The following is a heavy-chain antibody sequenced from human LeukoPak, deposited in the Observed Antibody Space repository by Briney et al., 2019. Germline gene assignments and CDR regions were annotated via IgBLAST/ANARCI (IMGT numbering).Heavy chain of an antibody. CDR3: ARGDDSSGYYYP. CDR1: GCSISSYY. Sequence: PSETLSLTCTISGCSISSYYWSWIRQPPGKGLEWIGYIYYSGSTNYNPSLKSRVTISVDTSKNQFSLKLSSVTAADTAVYYCARGDDSSGYYYPWGQGTLVTVSS. V-gene: IGHV4-59*01. CDR2: IYYSGST. D-gene: IGHD3-22*01. J-gene: IGHJ5*02.